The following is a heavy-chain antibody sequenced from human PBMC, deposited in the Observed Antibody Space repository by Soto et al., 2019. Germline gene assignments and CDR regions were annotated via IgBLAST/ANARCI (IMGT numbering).Heavy chain of an antibody. CDR1: GGSISSSNW. CDR3: AIRGYCTNGVCYYGMAV. CDR2: IYHSGST. D-gene: IGHD2-8*01. Sequence: PSETLSLTCAVSGGSISSSNWWSWVRQPPGKGLEWIGEIYHSGSTNYNPSLKSRVTISVDKSKNQFSLKLSSVTAADTAVYYCAIRGYCTNGVCYYGMAVWGQGTTVTVSS. J-gene: IGHJ6*02. V-gene: IGHV4-4*02.